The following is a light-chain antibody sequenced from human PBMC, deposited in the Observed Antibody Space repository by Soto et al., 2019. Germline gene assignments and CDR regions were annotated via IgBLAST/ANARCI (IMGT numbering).Light chain of an antibody. CDR3: QSYDRSRSREV. V-gene: IGLV1-40*01. Sequence: QSVLTQPPSVSGAPGQRVTISCTGSSSNIGAGYDVHWYRQLPGTAPKLLIYHNSNRPSGVPDRFSGSKSGTSASLAITGLQAEDEADYYCQSYDRSRSREVFGGGTKVTVL. CDR2: HNS. CDR1: SSNIGAGYD. J-gene: IGLJ2*01.